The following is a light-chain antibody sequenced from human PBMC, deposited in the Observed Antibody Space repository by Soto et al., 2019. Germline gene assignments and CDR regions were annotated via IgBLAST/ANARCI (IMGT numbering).Light chain of an antibody. V-gene: IGLV2-8*01. Sequence: QSVLTQPPSASGSPGQSVTISCTGTSSDVGGYNYVSWYQQHPGKAPKLMIYEVSKRPSGVPDRFSGSKSGNTASLTVSGLQAEDEADYYCSSYAGSNNVFPHVVFGGGTKLTVL. CDR2: EVS. CDR3: SSYAGSNNVFPHVV. J-gene: IGLJ2*01. CDR1: SSDVGGYNY.